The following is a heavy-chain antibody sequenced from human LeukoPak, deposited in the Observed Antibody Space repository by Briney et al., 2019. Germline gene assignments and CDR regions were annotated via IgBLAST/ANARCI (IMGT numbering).Heavy chain of an antibody. V-gene: IGHV1-18*01. J-gene: IGHJ4*02. D-gene: IGHD6-19*01. Sequence: ASVKVSCKASGYTFTSYGISWVPQAPGQGLEWMGWISAYNGNTNYAQKLQGRVTMTTDTSTSTAYMELRSLRSDDTAVYYCARDTRVAGKTDYWGQGTLVTVSS. CDR2: ISAYNGNT. CDR3: ARDTRVAGKTDY. CDR1: GYTFTSYG.